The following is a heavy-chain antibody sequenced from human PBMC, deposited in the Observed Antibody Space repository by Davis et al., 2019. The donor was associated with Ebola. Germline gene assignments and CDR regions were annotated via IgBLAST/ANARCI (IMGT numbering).Heavy chain of an antibody. CDR1: GYSFTSYW. J-gene: IGHJ6*02. CDR2: IDPSDSYT. D-gene: IGHD6-19*01. CDR3: ASFSVAGLYYYYCYGMDV. V-gene: IGHV5-10-1*01. Sequence: GGSLRLSCKGSGYSFTSYWISWVRQMPGKGLEWMERIDPSDSYTNYSPSFQGHVTISADKSISTAYLQWSSLKASDTAMYYCASFSVAGLYYYYCYGMDVWGQGTTVTVSS.